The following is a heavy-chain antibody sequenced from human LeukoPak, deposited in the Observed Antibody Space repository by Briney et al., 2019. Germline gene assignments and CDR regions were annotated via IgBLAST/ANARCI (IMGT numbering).Heavy chain of an antibody. J-gene: IGHJ4*02. Sequence: GGSLRLSCAASGFTFSSYGMHWVRQAPGKGLEWVAVIWYDGSNKYYADSVKGRFTISRDNSKNTLYLQMNSLRAEDTAVYYCARVGAAGDMGDYWGQGTLVTVSS. V-gene: IGHV3-33*01. CDR3: ARVGAAGDMGDY. CDR1: GFTFSSYG. D-gene: IGHD1-14*01. CDR2: IWYDGSNK.